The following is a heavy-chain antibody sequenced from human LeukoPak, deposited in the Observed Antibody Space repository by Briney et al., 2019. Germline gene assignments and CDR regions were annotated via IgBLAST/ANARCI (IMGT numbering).Heavy chain of an antibody. CDR3: AREQGDYVWASYRNFDY. J-gene: IGHJ4*02. CDR2: IIPIFGTA. D-gene: IGHD3-16*02. CDR1: GGTFSSYA. V-gene: IGHV1-69*05. Sequence: ASVKVSCKASGGTFSSYAISWVRQAPGQGLEWMGGIIPIFGTANYAQKFQGRVTITTDESTSTAYMELSSLRSEDTAVYYCAREQGDYVWASYRNFDYWGQGTLVTVSS.